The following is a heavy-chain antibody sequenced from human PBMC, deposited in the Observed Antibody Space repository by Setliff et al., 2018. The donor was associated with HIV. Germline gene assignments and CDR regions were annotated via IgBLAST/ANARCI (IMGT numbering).Heavy chain of an antibody. Sequence: SETLSLTCTVSGGSISSHYWSWIRQPPGKGLEWIGSIYYSGSTNYSPSLKSRVTISVDKSKNQFSLKPSSVTAADTAVYYCARDPYHNFVLGYFDLWGRGTLVTVSS. D-gene: IGHD3-3*01. CDR3: ARDPYHNFVLGYFDL. CDR2: IYYSGST. V-gene: IGHV4-59*11. CDR1: GGSISSHY. J-gene: IGHJ2*01.